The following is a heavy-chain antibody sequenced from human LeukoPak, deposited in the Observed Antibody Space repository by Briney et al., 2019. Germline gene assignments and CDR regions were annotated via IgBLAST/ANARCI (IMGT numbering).Heavy chain of an antibody. CDR3: ARDCHHAVLLWFGEFGAFDI. D-gene: IGHD3-10*01. V-gene: IGHV3-21*01. Sequence: GGSLRLSCAASGFTFSNHYMSWIRQAPGKGLEWVSSISSSSSYIYYADSVKGRFTISRDNAKNSLYLQMNSLRAEDTAVYYCARDCHHAVLLWFGEFGAFDIWGQGTMVTVSS. J-gene: IGHJ3*02. CDR1: GFTFSNHY. CDR2: ISSSSSYI.